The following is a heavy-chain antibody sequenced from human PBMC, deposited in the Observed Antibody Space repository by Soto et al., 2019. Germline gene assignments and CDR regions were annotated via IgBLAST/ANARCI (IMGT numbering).Heavy chain of an antibody. J-gene: IGHJ4*02. CDR1: GFTFYDFA. CDR3: VKDMYEGSSGGSLDY. Sequence: EVQLVESGGGLVQPGRSLRLSCAASGFTFYDFAMHWVRQAPGKGLEWVSRISGTRNIIDYADSVKGRFIISRDNAKNSLYLQMHSLRPEDTAFYYCVKDMYEGSSGGSLDYWGQGTLVTVSS. CDR2: ISGTRNII. D-gene: IGHD2-15*01. V-gene: IGHV3-9*01.